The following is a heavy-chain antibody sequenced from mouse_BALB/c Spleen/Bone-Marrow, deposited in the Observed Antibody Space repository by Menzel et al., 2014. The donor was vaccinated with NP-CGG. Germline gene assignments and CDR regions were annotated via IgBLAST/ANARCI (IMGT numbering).Heavy chain of an antibody. CDR3: ARHGITRLLDY. V-gene: IGHV5-9-3*01. D-gene: IGHD2-4*01. CDR1: GFTFSSHA. Sequence: EVKLMESGGGLVKPGGSLKLSCAASGFTFSSHAMSWVRQTPEKRLEWVATISSGGSYTYYPDSVKGRFTISRDNAKNTLYLQMSSLRSEDTAMYYCARHGITRLLDYWGQGTTLTVSS. J-gene: IGHJ2*01. CDR2: ISSGGSYT.